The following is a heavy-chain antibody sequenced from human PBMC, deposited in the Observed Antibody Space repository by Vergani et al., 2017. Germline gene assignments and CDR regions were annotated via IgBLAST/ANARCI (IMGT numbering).Heavy chain of an antibody. D-gene: IGHD5-12*01. CDR1: GFTFSSHA. CDR3: ARDRVDIVATTTYYYYYYGMDV. J-gene: IGHJ6*02. V-gene: IGHV3-23*01. CDR2: ISGSGGST. Sequence: EVQLLQSEGAVVQPGGSLRLSCVASGFTFSSHAMSWVRQGHGQGLEWVSGISGSGGSTYYADSVKGRFTISRHNSKNTLYLQMNSLRAEDTAVYYCARDRVDIVATTTYYYYYYGMDVWGQGTTVTVSS.